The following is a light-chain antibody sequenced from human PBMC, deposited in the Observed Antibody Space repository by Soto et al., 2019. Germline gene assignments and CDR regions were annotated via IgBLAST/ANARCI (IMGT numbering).Light chain of an antibody. Sequence: QSVLTQPPSASGTPGQRVTISCSGSSSNIGSNYVYWYQQLPGTAPKLLIYRNNQRPSGVPDRFSGSKSGNTASLTISGLQAEDEADYYCCSNAGSGVVFGGGTKLTVL. CDR1: SSNIGSNY. V-gene: IGLV1-47*01. J-gene: IGLJ2*01. CDR3: CSNAGSGVV. CDR2: RNN.